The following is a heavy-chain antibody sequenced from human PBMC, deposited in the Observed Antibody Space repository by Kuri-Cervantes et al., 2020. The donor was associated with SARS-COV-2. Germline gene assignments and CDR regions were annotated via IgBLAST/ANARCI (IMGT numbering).Heavy chain of an antibody. CDR1: GFTFSSQW. D-gene: IGHD3-9*01. CDR2: INNDGSST. Sequence: GGSLRLSCLASGFTFSSQWMFWVRQVPGKGLMWLSRINNDGSSTIYVDSVKGRFTISRDNARNSLYLQMNSLRAEDTAVYYCARDHSRSILTGPDFDYWGQGTLVTVSS. J-gene: IGHJ4*02. CDR3: ARDHSRSILTGPDFDY. V-gene: IGHV3-74*01.